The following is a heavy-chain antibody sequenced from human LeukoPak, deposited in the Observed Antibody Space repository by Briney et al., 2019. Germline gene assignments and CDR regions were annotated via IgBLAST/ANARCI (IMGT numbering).Heavy chain of an antibody. CDR1: GFTFSKYA. J-gene: IGHJ4*02. CDR3: ARDRDGTGNYPLDY. D-gene: IGHD3-10*01. V-gene: IGHV3-23*01. Sequence: GGTPRLSRAASGFTFSKYAMSWVPQAPGKGRECGSGISRSGGGPYYADSVKGRFTISRDNSKNTLYLQMNSLRADDTAVYYCARDRDGTGNYPLDYWGQGALVIVSS. CDR2: ISRSGGGP.